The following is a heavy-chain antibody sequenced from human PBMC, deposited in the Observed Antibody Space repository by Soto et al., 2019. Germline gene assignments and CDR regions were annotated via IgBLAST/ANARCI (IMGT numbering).Heavy chain of an antibody. J-gene: IGHJ4*02. CDR3: ARGGATIFGVIDS. D-gene: IGHD3-3*01. CDR2: FLASGGNT. CDR1: GYSFFSYY. Sequence: ASVKVSCKASGYSFFSYYIHWVRQAPGQGLEWMGRFLASGGNTFYAQRFRGRVSMTRDTSSTNTVSLELTSLTSDDTAVYYCARGGATIFGVIDSWGQGTRGNVS. V-gene: IGHV1-46*01.